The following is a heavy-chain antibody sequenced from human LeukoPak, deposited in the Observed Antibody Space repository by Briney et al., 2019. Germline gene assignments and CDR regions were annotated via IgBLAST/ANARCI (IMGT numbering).Heavy chain of an antibody. CDR1: GYTFTAYY. J-gene: IGHJ6*03. Sequence: ASVRVSCKASGYTFTAYYMYWVRQAPGQGLEWMGRINPNSGGTNYAQNFQGRVTMTRDTSISTAYMELSSLRSEDTAVYYCARDRVRGVEYMDVWGKGTTVTVSS. CDR2: INPNSGGT. CDR3: ARDRVRGVEYMDV. V-gene: IGHV1-2*06. D-gene: IGHD3-10*01.